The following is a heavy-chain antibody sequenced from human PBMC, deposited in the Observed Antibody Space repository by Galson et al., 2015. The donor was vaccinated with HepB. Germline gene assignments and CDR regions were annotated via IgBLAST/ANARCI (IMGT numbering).Heavy chain of an antibody. V-gene: IGHV1-3*01. CDR3: ARELGQDYYYGMDV. D-gene: IGHD3-16*01. CDR2: INAGNDNT. CDR1: GYTFTSYA. Sequence: SVKVSCKASGYTFTSYAMHWVRQAPGQRLEWMGWINAGNDNTKYSQKFQGRVTITRDTSASTAYMELSSLRSEDTAVYYCARELGQDYYYGMDVWGQGTTVTVSS. J-gene: IGHJ6*02.